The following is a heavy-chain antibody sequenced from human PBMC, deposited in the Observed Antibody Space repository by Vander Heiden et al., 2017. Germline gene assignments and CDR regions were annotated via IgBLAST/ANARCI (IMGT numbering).Heavy chain of an antibody. V-gene: IGHV1-18*01. CDR1: RYTFTRHG. CDR3: ARGDDLGAFDI. D-gene: IGHD1-26*01. CDR2: ISAYNGNT. Sequence: QVQLAQSVAEGKKPGASVKVCCNASRYTFTRHGISSVRQAPGQGLEWMGWISAYNGNTNYAQKLQGRVTMTTDTSTSTAYMELRSLRSDDTAVYYCARGDDLGAFDIWGQGTMVTVSS. J-gene: IGHJ3*02.